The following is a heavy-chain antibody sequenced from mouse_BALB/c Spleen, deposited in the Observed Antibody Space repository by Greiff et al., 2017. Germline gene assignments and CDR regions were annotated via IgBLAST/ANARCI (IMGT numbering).Heavy chain of an antibody. CDR3: TRSKSYDGYYGYAMDY. J-gene: IGHJ4*01. D-gene: IGHD2-3*01. CDR1: GFTFSNYW. CDR2: IRLKSNNYAT. V-gene: IGHV6-6*02. Sequence: DVMLVESGGGLVQPGGSMKLSCVASGFTFSNYWMNWVRQSPEKGLEWVAEIRLKSNNYATHYAESVKGRFTISRDDSKSSVYLQMNNLRAEDTGIYYCTRSKSYDGYYGYAMDYWGQGTSVTVSS.